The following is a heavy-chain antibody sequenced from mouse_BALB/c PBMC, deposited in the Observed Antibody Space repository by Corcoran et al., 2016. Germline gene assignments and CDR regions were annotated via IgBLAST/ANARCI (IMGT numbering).Heavy chain of an antibody. Sequence: HVTLKESGPGILKPFQTLRLTCLFSGFSLSTSGKGVGWIRQPPGKGLEWMAHIWWDDEKHYNPSLKSQLTISNDNSRNHVFLKITSVDTADSATYYCARRNGNYDYVMDYWGQGTSVTVSS. CDR1: GFSLSTSGKG. CDR2: IWWDDEK. D-gene: IGHD2-1*01. CDR3: ARRNGNYDYVMDY. V-gene: IGHV8-12*01. J-gene: IGHJ4*01.